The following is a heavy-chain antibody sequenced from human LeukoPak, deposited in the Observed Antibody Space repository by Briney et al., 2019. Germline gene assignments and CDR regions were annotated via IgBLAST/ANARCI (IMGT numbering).Heavy chain of an antibody. CDR3: ARDTLKNPDRPRNADAFDI. D-gene: IGHD1-14*01. V-gene: IGHV1-69*13. CDR2: IFPIFGTA. Sequence: ASETVSCKASGYTFTSYDINWVRQAPGQGLEWMGGIFPIFGTANYAQKFQGRVTITADESTSTAYMELSSLRSEDTAVYYCARDTLKNPDRPRNADAFDIWGQGTMVTVSS. CDR1: GYTFTSYD. J-gene: IGHJ3*02.